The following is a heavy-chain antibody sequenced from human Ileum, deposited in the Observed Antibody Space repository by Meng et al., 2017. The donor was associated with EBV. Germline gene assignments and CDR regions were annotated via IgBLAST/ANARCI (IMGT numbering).Heavy chain of an antibody. J-gene: IGHJ4*02. D-gene: IGHD5-12*01. Sequence: VQWVGFGGGVVQPGSSLGLSCEASVFTLRSYGMKWVRQAPGKGLEWVAVISYDGSNKYYADSVKGRFTISRDNSKNTLYLQMNSLRAEDTAVYYCAKAPYSGYDAFDYWGQGTLVTVSS. CDR1: VFTLRSYG. CDR2: ISYDGSNK. CDR3: AKAPYSGYDAFDY. V-gene: IGHV3-30*18.